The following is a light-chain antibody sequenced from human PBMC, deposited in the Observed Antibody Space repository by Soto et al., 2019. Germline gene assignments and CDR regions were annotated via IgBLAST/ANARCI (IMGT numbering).Light chain of an antibody. CDR2: AAS. J-gene: IGKJ2*01. CDR1: QSISTY. CDR3: QQSYSFPYT. V-gene: IGKV1-39*01. Sequence: DLQMTQSPSSLSASVGDRVTITCRASQSISTYLNWFQQKPGKAPKLLIYAASSLQTGVPSRFSGSGSGTDFTLTISSLLPEDFATFYCQQSYSFPYTFGQGTKVESK.